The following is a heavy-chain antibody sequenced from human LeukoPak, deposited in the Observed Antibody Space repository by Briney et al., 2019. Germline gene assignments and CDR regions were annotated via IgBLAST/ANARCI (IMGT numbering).Heavy chain of an antibody. CDR2: IYPGDSDT. V-gene: IGHV5-51*01. CDR1: GYSFTSYW. D-gene: IGHD3-22*01. J-gene: IGHJ3*02. Sequence: GESLKISCKGSGYSFTSYWIGWVRQMPGKGLEWMGIIYPGDSDTRYSPSFQGQVTISADKSISTAYLQWSSLKASDTAMYYCARAYTTYYYDSSGSNHDAFDIWGQGTMVTVSS. CDR3: ARAYTTYYYDSSGSNHDAFDI.